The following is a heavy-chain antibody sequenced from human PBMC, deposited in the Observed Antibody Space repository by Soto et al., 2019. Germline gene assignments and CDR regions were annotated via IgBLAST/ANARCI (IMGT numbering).Heavy chain of an antibody. J-gene: IGHJ4*02. V-gene: IGHV3-33*01. CDR2: IWYDGSNK. D-gene: IGHD2-15*01. CDR3: ARATRYCSGGSCQTFDY. Sequence: QVQLVESGGGVVQPGRSLRLSCAASGFTFSSYGMHWVRQAPGKGLEWVAVIWYDGSNKYYADSVKGRFTISRDNSKNTLYLQMNSLRAEDTAVYYCARATRYCSGGSCQTFDYWGQGPLVTVSS. CDR1: GFTFSSYG.